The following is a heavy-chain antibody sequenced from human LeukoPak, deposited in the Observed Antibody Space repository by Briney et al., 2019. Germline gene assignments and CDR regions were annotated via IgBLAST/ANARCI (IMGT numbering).Heavy chain of an antibody. Sequence: GGSLRLSCAASEFTFRSYAMQWVRQAPGKGLEWVSGISGSGDSTFYADFVKGRFTISRDNSKNTLYLQMNSLRVEDTAVYYCAKYLSVKGPPYALEVWGQGTTVTASS. CDR3: AKYLSVKGPPYALEV. CDR2: ISGSGDST. CDR1: EFTFRSYA. V-gene: IGHV3-23*01. J-gene: IGHJ6*02.